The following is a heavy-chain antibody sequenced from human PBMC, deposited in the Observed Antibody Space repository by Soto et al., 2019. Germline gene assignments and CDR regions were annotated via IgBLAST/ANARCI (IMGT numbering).Heavy chain of an antibody. V-gene: IGHV3-23*01. CDR3: AKDRPLRTSGDFLDY. J-gene: IGHJ4*02. CDR2: VSASGLNT. CDR1: GFTFSTYA. Sequence: EVQLLESGGTLVQPGGSLTLSCAASGFTFSTYAMAWVRQAPGQGLEWVSGVSASGLNTDYADPVKGRFYIARDNSKNTVSLPMNRLRAEATALYYCAKDRPLRTSGDFLDYWGPGTPVTVSS. D-gene: IGHD1-1*01.